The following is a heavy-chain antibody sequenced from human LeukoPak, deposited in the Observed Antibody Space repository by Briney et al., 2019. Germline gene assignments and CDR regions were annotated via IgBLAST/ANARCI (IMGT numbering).Heavy chain of an antibody. J-gene: IGHJ5*02. D-gene: IGHD5-12*01. CDR3: ARGRVIVATIIFLIRENWFDP. Sequence: SETLSPTCAVYGGSFSGYYWSWIRQPPGKGLEWIGEINHSGSTNYNPSLKSRVTISVDTSKNQFSLKLSSVTAADTAVYYCARGRVIVATIIFLIRENWFDPWGQGTLVTVSS. CDR1: GGSFSGYY. CDR2: INHSGST. V-gene: IGHV4-34*01.